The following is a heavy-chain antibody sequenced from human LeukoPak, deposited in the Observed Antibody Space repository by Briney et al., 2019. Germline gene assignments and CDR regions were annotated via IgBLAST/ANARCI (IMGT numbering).Heavy chain of an antibody. D-gene: IGHD4-17*01. Sequence: ASVKVSCKASGYTFTSYGISWARQAPGQGLEWMGWISAYNGNTNYAQKLQGRVTMTTDTSTSTAYMELRSLRSDDTAVYYCARSIAGDYVEWFDPWGQGTLVTVSS. CDR2: ISAYNGNT. CDR1: GYTFTSYG. J-gene: IGHJ5*02. CDR3: ARSIAGDYVEWFDP. V-gene: IGHV1-18*01.